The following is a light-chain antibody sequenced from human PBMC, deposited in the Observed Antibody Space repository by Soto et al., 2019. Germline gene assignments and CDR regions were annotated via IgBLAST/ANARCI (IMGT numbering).Light chain of an antibody. CDR3: QQYGSSPWT. V-gene: IGKV3-11*01. J-gene: IGKJ1*01. Sequence: EIVLTQSPATLSFSPGERATLSCRASQSVSSFLAWYQQKPGQAPRLLIYDASNRAPGIPARFSGSGSGTDFTLTISSLEPEDFAVYYCQQYGSSPWTVGQGTKV. CDR2: DAS. CDR1: QSVSSF.